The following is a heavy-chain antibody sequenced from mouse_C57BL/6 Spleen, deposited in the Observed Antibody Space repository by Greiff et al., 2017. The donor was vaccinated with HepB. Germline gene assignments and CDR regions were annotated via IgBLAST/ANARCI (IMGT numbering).Heavy chain of an antibody. J-gene: IGHJ2*01. CDR1: GFTFSSYT. V-gene: IGHV5-9*01. Sequence: EVKLVESGGGLVKPGGSLKLSCAASGFTFSSYTMSWVRQTPEKRLEWVATISGGGGNTYYPDSVKGRFTISRDNAKNTLYLQMSSLRSEDTALYYCARRVYYFDYWGQGTTLTVSS. CDR2: ISGGGGNT. CDR3: ARRVYYFDY.